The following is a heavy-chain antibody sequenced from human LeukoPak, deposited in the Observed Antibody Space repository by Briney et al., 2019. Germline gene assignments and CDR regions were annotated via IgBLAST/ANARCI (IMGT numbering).Heavy chain of an antibody. Sequence: PGGSLRLSCTASGFSVSQNYMSWVRQAPGKGLEWVALIYSGGNTHYADSVKGRFTISRDNSKNTLYLQMSSLRVEDTAVYYCTRDTPGIAASVSGGWGQGTLVTVSS. CDR1: GFSVSQNY. CDR2: IYSGGNT. D-gene: IGHD6-13*01. V-gene: IGHV3-53*01. J-gene: IGHJ4*02. CDR3: TRDTPGIAASVSGG.